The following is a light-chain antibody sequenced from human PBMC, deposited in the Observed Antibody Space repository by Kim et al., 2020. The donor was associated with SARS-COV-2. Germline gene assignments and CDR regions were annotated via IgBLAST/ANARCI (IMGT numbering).Light chain of an antibody. CDR3: LLAHNEDRV. V-gene: IGLV7-46*01. CDR1: TGAVTSGHY. Sequence: QAVVTQEPSLTVSPGGTVTFTCDSSTGAVTSGHYPYWFQQKPGQAPRTLIYDTSLKHSWSPARFSGSLLGGKAALTLSGAQAEDEAEYYCLLAHNEDRVFGGGTKLTVL. J-gene: IGLJ3*02. CDR2: DTS.